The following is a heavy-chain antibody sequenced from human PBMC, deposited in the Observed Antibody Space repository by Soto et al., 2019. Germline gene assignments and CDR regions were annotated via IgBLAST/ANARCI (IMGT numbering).Heavy chain of an antibody. Sequence: PGESLKISCKGSGYSFASSWIAWVRQTPGKGLELIGIIYPGYSDTKYIPSFQGQVTISADKSISTAYLQWSSLKASDTAIYYCSRHIAAAGWDYYYGMDVWGQGTTVTVSS. V-gene: IGHV5-51*01. D-gene: IGHD6-13*01. CDR2: IYPGYSDT. J-gene: IGHJ6*02. CDR1: GYSFASSW. CDR3: SRHIAAAGWDYYYGMDV.